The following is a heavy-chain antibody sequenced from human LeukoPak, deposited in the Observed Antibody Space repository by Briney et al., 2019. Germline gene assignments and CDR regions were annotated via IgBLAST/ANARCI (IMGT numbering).Heavy chain of an antibody. CDR3: ASRGEGTKKFDY. J-gene: IGHJ4*02. Sequence: SETLSFTCAVYGGSFSGYYWSWIRQPPGKGLEWIGEINHSGSTNYNPSLKSRVTISVDTSKNQFSLKLSSVTAADTAVYYCASRGEGTKKFDYWGQGTLVTVSS. CDR2: INHSGST. V-gene: IGHV4-34*01. D-gene: IGHD3-16*01. CDR1: GGSFSGYY.